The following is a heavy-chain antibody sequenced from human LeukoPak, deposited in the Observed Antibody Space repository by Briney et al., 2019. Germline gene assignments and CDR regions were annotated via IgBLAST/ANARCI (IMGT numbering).Heavy chain of an antibody. CDR3: ARVGLYSSGWYA. J-gene: IGHJ4*02. CDR1: GFTFRSYW. Sequence: GGSLRLSCAASGFTFRSYWMNWVRQAPGKGLVWVSRINSDGSSTNYTDSVKGRFTISRDNAKNTLYLQMNSLRAEDTAVYYCARVGLYSSGWYAWGQGTLVTVSS. V-gene: IGHV3-74*01. D-gene: IGHD6-19*01. CDR2: INSDGSST.